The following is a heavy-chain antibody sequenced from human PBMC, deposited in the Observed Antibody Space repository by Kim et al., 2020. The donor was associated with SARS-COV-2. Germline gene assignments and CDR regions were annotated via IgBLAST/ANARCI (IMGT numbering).Heavy chain of an antibody. Sequence: SVKVSCKASGGTFSSYAISWVRQAPGQGLEWMGGIIPIFGTANYAQKFQGRVTITADKSTSTAYMELSSLRSEDTAVYYCARERRDGWYFDLWGRGTLVTVSS. J-gene: IGHJ2*01. CDR2: IIPIFGTA. CDR3: ARERRDGWYFDL. CDR1: GGTFSSYA. V-gene: IGHV1-69*06.